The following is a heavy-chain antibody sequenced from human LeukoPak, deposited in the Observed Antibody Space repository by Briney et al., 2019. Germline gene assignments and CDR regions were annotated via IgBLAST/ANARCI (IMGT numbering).Heavy chain of an antibody. CDR3: ASSRYCSGGSCSLPGY. CDR1: GASISSQY. Sequence: SETLSLTCSVSGASISSQYWTWIRQPPGKGLEWIGEINHSGSTNYNPSLKSRVTISVDMSENQFSLKLTSVTAADTAVYFCASSRYCSGGSCSLPGYWGQGTLVTVSS. J-gene: IGHJ4*02. V-gene: IGHV4-34*01. D-gene: IGHD2-15*01. CDR2: INHSGST.